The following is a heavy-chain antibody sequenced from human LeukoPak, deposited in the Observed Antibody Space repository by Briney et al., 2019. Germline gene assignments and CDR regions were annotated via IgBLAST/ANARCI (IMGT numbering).Heavy chain of an antibody. V-gene: IGHV1-2*02. Sequence: GASVKVSCKASGYTFTGYYMHWVRQAPGQGLEWMGWINPNSGGTNYAQKFQGRVTMTRDTSISTAYMELSRLRSDDTAVYYCAREGPINRLFSSGWYYLDYWGQGTLVTVSS. J-gene: IGHJ4*02. CDR2: INPNSGGT. CDR1: GYTFTGYY. CDR3: AREGPINRLFSSGWYYLDY. D-gene: IGHD6-19*01.